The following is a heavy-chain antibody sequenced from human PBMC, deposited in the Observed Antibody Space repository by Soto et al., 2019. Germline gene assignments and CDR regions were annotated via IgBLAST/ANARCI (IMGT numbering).Heavy chain of an antibody. CDR1: GGSISSYY. D-gene: IGHD3-22*01. Sequence: SLTCTVSGGSISSYYWSWIRQPPGKGLEWIGYIYYSGSTNYNPSLKSRVTISVDTSKNQFSLKLSSVTAADTAVYYCARDMIAHDAFDIWGQGTMVTVSS. CDR2: IYYSGST. J-gene: IGHJ3*02. CDR3: ARDMIAHDAFDI. V-gene: IGHV4-59*01.